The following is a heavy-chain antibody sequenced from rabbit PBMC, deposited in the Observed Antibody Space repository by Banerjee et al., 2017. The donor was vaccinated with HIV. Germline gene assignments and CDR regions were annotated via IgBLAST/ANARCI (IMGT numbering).Heavy chain of an antibody. CDR2: IYAGSSGTT. V-gene: IGHV1S45*01. CDR3: ARDLTGVIGWNFGW. D-gene: IGHD4-1*01. Sequence: QEQLVESGGGLVEPEGSLTLTCTASGFPFSNKAVMCRVRQAPGKGLEWIACIYAGSSGTTYYASWAKGRFTISKTSSTRVTLQMTSLTVADTATYFCARDLTGVIGWNFGWRGPGTLVTVS. J-gene: IGHJ2*01. CDR1: GFPFSNKAV.